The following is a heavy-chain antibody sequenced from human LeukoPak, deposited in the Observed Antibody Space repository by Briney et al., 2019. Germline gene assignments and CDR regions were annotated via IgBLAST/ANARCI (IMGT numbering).Heavy chain of an antibody. J-gene: IGHJ4*02. D-gene: IGHD2-2*01. Sequence: PGGSLRLSCAASGFTFSSSPMSWVRQAPGKGLEWVSALTGSGGSTYYADSVKGRFTISRDNSEKTLFLQMNSLRAEDTAVYYCAKDLAPAAYWGQGTLVTVSS. CDR2: LTGSGGST. CDR1: GFTFSSSP. CDR3: AKDLAPAAY. V-gene: IGHV3-23*01.